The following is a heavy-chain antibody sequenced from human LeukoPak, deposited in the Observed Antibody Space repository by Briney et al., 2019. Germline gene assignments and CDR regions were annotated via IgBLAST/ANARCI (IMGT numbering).Heavy chain of an antibody. V-gene: IGHV3-74*01. D-gene: IGHD3-16*02. CDR2: INSDGSAT. CDR3: ARGTAGYHSSYFDY. CDR1: GFTFGSPW. J-gene: IGHJ4*02. Sequence: GGSLRLSCAASGFTFGSPWIHWVRQAPGKGLVWVSRINSDGSATAYADSVKGRFTISRDNAENTLYLQMNSLRAEDTAVYYCARGTAGYHSSYFDYWGQGTLVTVSS.